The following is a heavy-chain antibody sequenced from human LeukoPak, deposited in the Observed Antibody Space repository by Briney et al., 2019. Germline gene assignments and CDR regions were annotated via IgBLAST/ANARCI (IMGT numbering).Heavy chain of an antibody. CDR3: ARPDYGDYDSLYYYGMDV. CDR2: IYSGGST. Sequence: GGSLRLSCAASGFTVSSNYMSWVRQAPGKGLEWVSVIYSGGSTYYADSVKGRFTISRDNSKNTLYLQMNSLRAEDTAVYYCARPDYGDYDSLYYYGMDVWGQGTTVTVSS. J-gene: IGHJ6*02. D-gene: IGHD4-17*01. V-gene: IGHV3-66*01. CDR1: GFTVSSNY.